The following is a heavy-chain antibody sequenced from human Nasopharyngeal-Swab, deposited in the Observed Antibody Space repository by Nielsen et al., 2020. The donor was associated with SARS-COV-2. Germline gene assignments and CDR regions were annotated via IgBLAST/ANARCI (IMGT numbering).Heavy chain of an antibody. Sequence: SETLSLTCTVSGGSISSSSYYWGWIRQPPGKGLEWIGSIYYSGSTYYNPSLKSRVTISVDTSKNQFSLKLSSVTAADTAVYYCARGSHKSGWFWGRGTLVTVSS. J-gene: IGHJ4*02. CDR3: ARGSHKSGWF. CDR1: GGSISSSSYY. CDR2: IYYSGST. V-gene: IGHV4-39*01. D-gene: IGHD6-19*01.